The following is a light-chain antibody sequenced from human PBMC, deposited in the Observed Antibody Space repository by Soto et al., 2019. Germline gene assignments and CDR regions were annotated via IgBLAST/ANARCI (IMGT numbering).Light chain of an antibody. CDR3: QQYHDWPKT. Sequence: EVVMTQSPATLSVSPGERATLSCRTSQSISSNLAWYQQKPGQAPRLLIDGASTRATGIPARFSGSGSGTEFTLTISSLQSEDFAVYYCQQYHDWPKTFGQGTKVDI. CDR2: GAS. CDR1: QSISSN. V-gene: IGKV3-15*01. J-gene: IGKJ1*01.